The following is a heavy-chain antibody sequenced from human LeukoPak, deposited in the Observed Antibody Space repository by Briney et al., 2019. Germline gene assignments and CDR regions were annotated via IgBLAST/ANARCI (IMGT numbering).Heavy chain of an antibody. CDR2: MNPNSGNT. J-gene: IGHJ4*02. V-gene: IGHV1-8*03. D-gene: IGHD1-1*01. CDR3: ARDAHTWKLPHFDY. CDR1: GYTFTIYD. Sequence: ASVKVSCKASGYTFTIYDINWVRQSTGQGVEWMGWMNPNSGNTGYAXKFXGRVTITRNTSISTAYMELSSLRAEDTAVYYCARDAHTWKLPHFDYWGQGTLVTVSS.